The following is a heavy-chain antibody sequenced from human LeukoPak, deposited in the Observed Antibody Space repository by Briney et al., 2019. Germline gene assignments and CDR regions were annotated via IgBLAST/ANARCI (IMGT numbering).Heavy chain of an antibody. CDR3: ARDPEYYYEPNAFDI. CDR2: ISSSSSTI. D-gene: IGHD3-22*01. V-gene: IGHV3-48*01. CDR1: GFTFSSYS. J-gene: IGHJ3*02. Sequence: GGSLRLSCAASGFTFSSYSMNWVRQAPGKGLEWVSYISSSSSTIYYADSVKGRFTISRDNAKNSLYLQMNSLRAEDTAVYYCARDPEYYYEPNAFDIWGQGTMVTVSS.